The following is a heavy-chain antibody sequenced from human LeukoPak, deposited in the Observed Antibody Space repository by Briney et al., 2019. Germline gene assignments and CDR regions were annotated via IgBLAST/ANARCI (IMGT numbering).Heavy chain of an antibody. D-gene: IGHD1-1*01. V-gene: IGHV3-15*01. CDR3: ATDTTLVTGNAFDL. CDR1: GFTFGDYA. CDR2: IRSKTDGETT. J-gene: IGHJ3*01. Sequence: EPGRSLRLSCTASGFTFGDYAMTWVHQAPGKGLERVGRIRSKTDGETTDYAAPVKGRFTISRDDSKNMLYLQLNSLRTEDTAQYYCATDTTLVTGNAFDLWGQGTMVTVSS.